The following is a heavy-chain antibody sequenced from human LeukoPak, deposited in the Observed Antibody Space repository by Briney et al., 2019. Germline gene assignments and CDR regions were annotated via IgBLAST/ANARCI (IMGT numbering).Heavy chain of an antibody. CDR3: ASVHGEGSYYGSGSYEYYYYMDV. V-gene: IGHV3-53*01. J-gene: IGHJ6*03. Sequence: GGSLRLSCAASGFTVSSNYMSWVRQAPGKGLEWVSVIYSGGSTYYADSVKGRFTISRDNSKNTLYLQMNSLRAEDTAVYYCASVHGEGSYYGSGSYEYYYYMDVWGKGTTVTVSS. D-gene: IGHD3-10*01. CDR1: GFTVSSNY. CDR2: IYSGGST.